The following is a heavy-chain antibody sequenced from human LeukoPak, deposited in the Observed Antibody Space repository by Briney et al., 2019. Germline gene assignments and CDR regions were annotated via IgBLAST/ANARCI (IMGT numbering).Heavy chain of an antibody. CDR3: ARAVVGRGLFFDY. J-gene: IGHJ4*02. D-gene: IGHD5-24*01. V-gene: IGHV4-4*02. Sequence: SETLSLTCAVSGGSISSSNWWSWVRQPPGKGLEWIGEIYHSGSTNYNPSLKSRVTISVDKSKNQFSLKLSSVTAADTAVYYCARAVVGRGLFFDYWGQGTLVTVSS. CDR1: GGSISSSNW. CDR2: IYHSGST.